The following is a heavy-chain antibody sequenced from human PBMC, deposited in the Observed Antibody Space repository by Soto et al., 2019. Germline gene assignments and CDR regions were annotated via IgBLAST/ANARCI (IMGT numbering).Heavy chain of an antibody. Sequence: QVTLKESGPPLLKPTQTFTLACTFSGFSLSTSGMGVGWIRQPPGKALEWLALIYWDDDRRHSPTLKSRLTITTDTSTKQVVLTMTNMDPVETATFYCARRYSETFTALPYHFAYWGQGTLVTFSS. CDR2: IYWDDDR. J-gene: IGHJ4*02. D-gene: IGHD3-9*01. CDR3: ARRYSETFTALPYHFAY. CDR1: GFSLSTSGMG. V-gene: IGHV2-5*02.